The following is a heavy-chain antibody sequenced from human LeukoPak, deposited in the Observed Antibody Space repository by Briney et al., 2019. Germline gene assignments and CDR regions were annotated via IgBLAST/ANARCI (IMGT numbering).Heavy chain of an antibody. CDR2: IYSDGST. Sequence: GGSLRVSCAVSGVIVSSNYMNWVRQAPGNGLEWVSVIYSDGSTYYADSVKGRFIISRDNSKNTLYLQMNGLRAEDTAVYYCARATNDVSGPYYYYNMDVWGQGTTVTVSS. V-gene: IGHV3-53*01. D-gene: IGHD3-10*01. J-gene: IGHJ6*02. CDR1: GVIVSSNY. CDR3: ARATNDVSGPYYYYNMDV.